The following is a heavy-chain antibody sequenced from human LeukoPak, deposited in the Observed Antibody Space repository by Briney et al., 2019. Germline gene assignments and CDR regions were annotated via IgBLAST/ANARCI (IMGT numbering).Heavy chain of an antibody. J-gene: IGHJ3*02. CDR2: IYPGDSDT. CDR1: GYSFTSYW. Sequence: GESLKISCKGSGYSFTSYWIGWVRQMPGKGLEWMGIIYPGDSDTRYSPSFQGQVTISADKSISTAYLQWSSLKASDTTMYYCARHVMDYDILTGYTNDAFDIWGQGTMVTVSS. D-gene: IGHD3-9*01. CDR3: ARHVMDYDILTGYTNDAFDI. V-gene: IGHV5-51*01.